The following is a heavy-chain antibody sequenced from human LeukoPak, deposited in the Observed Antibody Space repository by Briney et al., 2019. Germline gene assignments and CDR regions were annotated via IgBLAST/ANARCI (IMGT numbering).Heavy chain of an antibody. CDR3: AASLTALRPSYYFDF. J-gene: IGHJ4*02. V-gene: IGHV4-59*01. Sequence: SETLSLTCAVSGASIRTYDWTWVRQPPGKGLEWIGYVYHSGSTYYTPSLRRRVAMSIDTSENSFSLKLNSVTAADTAVYYCAASLTALRPSYYFDFWAQGIQVTVSS. D-gene: IGHD6-25*01. CDR1: GASIRTYD. CDR2: VYHSGST.